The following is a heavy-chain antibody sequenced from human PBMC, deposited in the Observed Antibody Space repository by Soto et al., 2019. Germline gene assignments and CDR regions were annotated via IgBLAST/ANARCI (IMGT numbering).Heavy chain of an antibody. D-gene: IGHD2-2*01. V-gene: IGHV3-23*01. CDR3: AKGYCSSSSCEKLNPFRVKDYYNGMDV. Sequence: EVQLLESGGGLVQPGGSLRLSCAASGFTLSSYAMSWVRQAPGKGLEWVSGISGSGGSTYYADSVKGRFTISRDSSKNTLDLQMISLRAEDTAVYHCAKGYCSSSSCEKLNPFRVKDYYNGMDVWGQGTTVTVSS. CDR2: ISGSGGST. CDR1: GFTLSSYA. J-gene: IGHJ6*02.